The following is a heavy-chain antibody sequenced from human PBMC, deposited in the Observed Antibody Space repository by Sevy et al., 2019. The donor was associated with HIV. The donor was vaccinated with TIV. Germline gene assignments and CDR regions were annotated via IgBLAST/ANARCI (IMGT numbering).Heavy chain of an antibody. J-gene: IGHJ6*02. Sequence: GGSLRLSCAASGFTFNTYWMNWVRQAPGKGLEWVANIKEGGSEKYYMDSVRGRFTLSRDNAKNSLSLQMNNVRAEDTAVYYWARGGPLVDAARIRWGMDVWGRGTTVTVSS. V-gene: IGHV3-7*04. CDR1: GFTFNTYW. D-gene: IGHD5-18*01. CDR3: ARGGPLVDAARIRWGMDV. CDR2: IKEGGSEK.